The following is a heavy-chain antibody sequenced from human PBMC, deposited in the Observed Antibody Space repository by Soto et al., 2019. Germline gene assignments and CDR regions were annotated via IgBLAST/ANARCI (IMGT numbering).Heavy chain of an antibody. CDR1: GYTFTSYY. V-gene: IGHV1-46*01. J-gene: IGHJ4*02. Sequence: ASLKVSCKASGYTFTSYYMHWVRQAPGQGLEWMGIINPSGGSTSYAQKFQGRVTMTRDTSTSTVYMELSSLRSEDTAVYYCARDSPEDFWSGYYLDEWGQGTLVTVSS. CDR2: INPSGGST. D-gene: IGHD3-3*01. CDR3: ARDSPEDFWSGYYLDE.